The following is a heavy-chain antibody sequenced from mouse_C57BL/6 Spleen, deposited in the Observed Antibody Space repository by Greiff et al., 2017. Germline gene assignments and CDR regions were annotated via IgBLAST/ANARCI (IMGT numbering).Heavy chain of an antibody. Sequence: VQLVESGAELVRPGASVTLSCKASGYTFTDYEMHWVKQTPVHGLEWIGAIDPETGGTAYNQKFKGKAILTADKSSSTAYMELRSLTSEDSAVYYCTRDDYSFDYWGQGTTLTVSS. V-gene: IGHV1-15*01. CDR1: GYTFTDYE. CDR3: TRDDYSFDY. CDR2: IDPETGGT. D-gene: IGHD2-4*01. J-gene: IGHJ2*01.